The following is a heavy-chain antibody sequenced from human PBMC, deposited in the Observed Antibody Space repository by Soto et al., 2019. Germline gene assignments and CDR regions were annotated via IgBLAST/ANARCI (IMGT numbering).Heavy chain of an antibody. V-gene: IGHV3-33*01. Sequence: GGVLRLSCAVSGFSFRTYGFHWVRQPPGKGLQWVAVISPKGHSDSVEGRFTISRDNSKDTLYLQMNNLRAEDTAVYYCARDDAFANENAFDLWGQGTKVTVSS. CDR3: ARDDAFANENAFDL. CDR1: GFSFRTYG. J-gene: IGHJ3*01. D-gene: IGHD1-1*01. CDR2: ISPK.